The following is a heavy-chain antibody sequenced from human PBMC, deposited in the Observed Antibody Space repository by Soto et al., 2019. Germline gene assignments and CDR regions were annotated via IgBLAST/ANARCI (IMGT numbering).Heavy chain of an antibody. J-gene: IGHJ5*02. D-gene: IGHD3-10*01. CDR3: ARVKYYGSGSYYQYNWFDP. CDR1: GYTFTSYG. CDR2: ISAYNGNT. Sequence: QVQLVQSGAEVKKPGASVKVSCKVSGYTFTSYGISWVRQAPGQGLEWMGWISAYNGNTNYAQKLQGRVTMTTDTSTSTAYMELRSLRSDDTAVYYCARVKYYGSGSYYQYNWFDPWGQGTLVTVSS. V-gene: IGHV1-18*01.